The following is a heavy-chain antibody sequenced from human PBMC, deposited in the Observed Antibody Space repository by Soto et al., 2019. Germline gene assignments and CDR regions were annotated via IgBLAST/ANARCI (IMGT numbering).Heavy chain of an antibody. Sequence: EVQLVESGGGLVQPGGSLRLSCAASGFTFSSYWMSWVRQAPGKGLEWVANIKQDGSEKYYVDSVKGRFTISRDNAKNSLYLQMNSLRAEDTAVYYCARDWRVPAAVYFDYWGQGTLVTVSS. CDR2: IKQDGSEK. J-gene: IGHJ4*02. CDR1: GFTFSSYW. CDR3: ARDWRVPAAVYFDY. V-gene: IGHV3-7*01. D-gene: IGHD2-2*01.